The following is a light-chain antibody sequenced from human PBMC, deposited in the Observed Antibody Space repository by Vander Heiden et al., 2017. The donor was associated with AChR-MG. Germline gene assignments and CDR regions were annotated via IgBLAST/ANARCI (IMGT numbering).Light chain of an antibody. CDR1: SSDVGGYNY. J-gene: IGLJ3*02. CDR3: CSYAGTYTWV. Sequence: QSALTQPRSVSGSPGQSVTISYTGTSSDVGGYNYVSWYQQHTGKAPKLMIYDVNKRPSGVPDRFSGSKSGNTASLTISGLQAEDEADYYCCSYAGTYTWVFGGGTKLTVL. V-gene: IGLV2-11*01. CDR2: DVN.